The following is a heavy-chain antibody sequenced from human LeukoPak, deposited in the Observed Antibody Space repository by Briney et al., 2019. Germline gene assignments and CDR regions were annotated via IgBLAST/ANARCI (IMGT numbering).Heavy chain of an antibody. CDR1: GFTFSSYS. CDR2: ISISSSYI. J-gene: IGHJ6*03. CDR3: TRATHGSKSYHYYMDV. D-gene: IGHD1-26*01. V-gene: IGHV3-21*01. Sequence: PGGSLRLSCAASGFTFSSYSMNWVRQAPGKGLEWVSSISISSSYIYYADSVKGRFTISRDNTKNSLYLQMNSLRAEDTAVYYCTRATHGSKSYHYYMDVWGKGTTVTVSS.